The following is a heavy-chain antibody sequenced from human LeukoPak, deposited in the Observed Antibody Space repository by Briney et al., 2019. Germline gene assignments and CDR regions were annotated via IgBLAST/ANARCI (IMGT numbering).Heavy chain of an antibody. V-gene: IGHV3-7*01. J-gene: IGHJ4*02. CDR3: ARHLSGVTGYTYGRGIDY. CDR1: GFTFSSYW. CDR2: IKKDGSEK. Sequence: PGGSLRLSCAASGFTFSSYWMSWVRQAPRKGLEWVANIKKDGSEKYYVDSVKGRFTISRDNAKKSLYLQMNSLRAEDTAVYYCARHLSGVTGYTYGRGIDYWGQGTLVTVSS. D-gene: IGHD5-18*01.